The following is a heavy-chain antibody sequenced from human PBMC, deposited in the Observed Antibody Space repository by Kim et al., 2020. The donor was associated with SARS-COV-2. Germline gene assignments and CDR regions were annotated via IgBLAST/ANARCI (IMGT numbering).Heavy chain of an antibody. CDR2: IKQDGSEK. V-gene: IGHV3-7*03. CDR3: ARRDSGSYYSSDELTPYFDY. Sequence: GGSLRLSCAASGFTFSSYWMSWVRQAPGKGLEWVANIKQDGSEKYYVDSVKGRFTISRDNAKNSLYLQMNSLRAEDMAVYYCARRDSGSYYSSDELTPYFDYWGQGTLVTVSS. CDR1: GFTFSSYW. J-gene: IGHJ4*02. D-gene: IGHD1-26*01.